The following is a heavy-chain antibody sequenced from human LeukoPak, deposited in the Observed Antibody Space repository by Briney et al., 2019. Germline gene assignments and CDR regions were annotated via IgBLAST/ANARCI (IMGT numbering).Heavy chain of an antibody. V-gene: IGHV4-61*01. J-gene: IGHJ4*02. D-gene: IGHD3-16*02. CDR2: VFYNGST. CDR1: GGSVSSGSYH. Sequence: PSETLSLTCTVSGGSVSSGSYHWGWIRQPPGKGLEWIGYVFYNGSTNYNPSLKSRVTISLDTSKRQFSLKLSSVTAADTAVYYCARGGDYIWGTYRPIDYWGQGALVTVSA. CDR3: ARGGDYIWGTYRPIDY.